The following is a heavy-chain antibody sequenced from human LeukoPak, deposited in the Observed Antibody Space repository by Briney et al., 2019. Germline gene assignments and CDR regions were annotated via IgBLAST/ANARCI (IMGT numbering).Heavy chain of an antibody. J-gene: IGHJ4*02. V-gene: IGHV3-74*01. CDR2: INSDGSST. CDR3: ATEGGAYNSLY. Sequence: GGSLRLSCAASGFTFSSLWMHWVRQAPGKGLVWVSRINSDGSSTTYADSVKGRFTISRDNGKNTLYLQLNSLRAEDTALYYCATEGGAYNSLYWGQGTLVTVSS. CDR1: GFTFSSLW. D-gene: IGHD3-22*01.